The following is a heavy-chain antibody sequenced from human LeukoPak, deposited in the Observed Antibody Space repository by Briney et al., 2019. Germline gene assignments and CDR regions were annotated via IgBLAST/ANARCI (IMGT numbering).Heavy chain of an antibody. V-gene: IGHV4-38-2*02. CDR1: GYSISSGYH. CDR2: VYRSGST. D-gene: IGHD7-27*01. Sequence: SETLSLTCVVSGYSISSGYHWGWIRPPPGEGLEWIGSVYRSGSTYYNPSLKSRVTISVDTSKNQISLKVRSLTAADTAVYYCARENWVFDYWGQGILVTVSS. CDR3: ARENWVFDY. J-gene: IGHJ4*02.